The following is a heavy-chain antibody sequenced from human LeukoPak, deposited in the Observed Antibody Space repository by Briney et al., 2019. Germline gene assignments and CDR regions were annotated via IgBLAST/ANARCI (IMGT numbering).Heavy chain of an antibody. D-gene: IGHD2-2*01. Sequence: SETLSLTCAVSGGSISSSNWWSWVRQPPGKGLEWIGEIYHDGRTNYDPSLKSRVTISVDKSNNQFSLKLRSVTAADTAVYYCARHFRGQLLSWFDPWGRGTLVTVSS. J-gene: IGHJ5*02. V-gene: IGHV4-4*02. CDR3: ARHFRGQLLSWFDP. CDR1: GGSISSSNW. CDR2: IYHDGRT.